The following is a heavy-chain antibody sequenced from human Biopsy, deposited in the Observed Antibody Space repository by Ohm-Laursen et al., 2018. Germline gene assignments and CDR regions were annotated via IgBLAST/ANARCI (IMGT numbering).Heavy chain of an antibody. Sequence: GTLSLTCTVSGDSVTKYYWSWIRQPPGKGLEWIGHIYYSVVTNYNPSLQSRVSISVDTSRNQVSLTLSSVTAADTAVYYYARDSGILNYGNFKYYHYYGMDVWGQGTKVIVSS. CDR1: GDSVTKYY. J-gene: IGHJ6*02. V-gene: IGHV4-59*02. D-gene: IGHD4-11*01. CDR2: IYYSVVT. CDR3: ARDSGILNYGNFKYYHYYGMDV.